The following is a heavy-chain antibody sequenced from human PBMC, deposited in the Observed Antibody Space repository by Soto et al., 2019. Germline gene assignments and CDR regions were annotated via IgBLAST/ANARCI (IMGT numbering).Heavy chain of an antibody. CDR3: AREGTTIRNYDYYYYGMDV. V-gene: IGHV1-18*01. D-gene: IGHD3-10*01. J-gene: IGHJ6*02. CDR2: ISAFTGNT. CDR1: DYTFTSYG. Sequence: ASVKVSCKASDYTFTSYGIIWVRQAPGQGLEWMGWISAFTGNTKYAQKVQGRVTMTTDTSTSTAYMELRSLRSDDTAVYYCAREGTTIRNYDYYYYGMDVWGQGTTVTVSS.